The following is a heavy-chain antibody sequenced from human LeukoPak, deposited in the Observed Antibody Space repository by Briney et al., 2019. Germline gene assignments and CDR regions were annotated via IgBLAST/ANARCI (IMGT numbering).Heavy chain of an antibody. V-gene: IGHV1-46*01. J-gene: IGHJ4*02. D-gene: IGHD3-22*01. CDR2: INPSGGST. CDR1: GYTFTSYY. Sequence: ASVKVSCKASGYTFTSYYMHWVRQAPGQGLEWMGIINPSGGSTSYAQKFQGRVTMTRDTSTSTDYMELSSLRSEDTAVYYCARIDSSGYFFDYWGQGTLVTVSS. CDR3: ARIDSSGYFFDY.